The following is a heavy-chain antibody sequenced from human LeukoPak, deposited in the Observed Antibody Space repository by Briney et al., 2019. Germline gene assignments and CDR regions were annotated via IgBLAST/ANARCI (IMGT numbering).Heavy chain of an antibody. CDR1: GGPTLNYY. CDR3: TRGTTLVRGVLRAYYYYYMDV. J-gene: IGHJ6*03. CDR2: VYSSKNT. D-gene: IGHD3-10*01. Sequence: SETLSLTCTVSGGPTLNYYGSWIRQPPGGGLEWIGYVYSSKNTNYNPSLKSRVTISVDTSKTQISLKLTSVTAADTAVYYCTRGTTLVRGVLRAYYYYYMDVWGKGTTVTVSS. V-gene: IGHV4-59*01.